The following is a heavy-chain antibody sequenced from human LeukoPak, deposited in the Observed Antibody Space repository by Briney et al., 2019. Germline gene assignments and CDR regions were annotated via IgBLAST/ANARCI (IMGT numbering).Heavy chain of an antibody. J-gene: IGHJ4*02. CDR1: GGSISSGGYY. CDR3: AREGYCSTTSYCYFDS. Sequence: SETLSLTCSVSGGSISSGGYYWSWIRQHPGKGLEWIRCSYYRGRTYYNPSLRSRLTISLDTSQNQLSLEVRSVTAADTAVYYCAREGYCSTTSYCYFDSWGQGTLVTVSS. V-gene: IGHV4-31*03. CDR2: SYYRGRT. D-gene: IGHD2-2*01.